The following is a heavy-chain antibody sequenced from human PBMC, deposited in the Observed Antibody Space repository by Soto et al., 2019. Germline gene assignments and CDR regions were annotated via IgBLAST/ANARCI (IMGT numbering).Heavy chain of an antibody. Sequence: QVQLVQSGAEVKKPGASVKVSCKASGYTFTSYAMHWVRQALVQRLEWMGWINAGNGNTKYSHKFQGRVTITRDTSASTAYMELSSLRSEDTAVYYCASLGYCSGGSCTWGQGTLVTVSS. CDR1: GYTFTSYA. J-gene: IGHJ4*02. D-gene: IGHD2-15*01. CDR3: ASLGYCSGGSCT. V-gene: IGHV1-3*01. CDR2: INAGNGNT.